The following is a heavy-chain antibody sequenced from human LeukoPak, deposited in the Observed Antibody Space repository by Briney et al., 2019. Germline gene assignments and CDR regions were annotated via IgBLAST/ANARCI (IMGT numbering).Heavy chain of an antibody. V-gene: IGHV3-30*01. CDR3: ARDYGSGSYFDY. J-gene: IGHJ4*02. CDR1: GLTFSSYA. CDR2: ISYDGSNK. Sequence: GRSLRLSCAASGLTFSSYAMHWVRQAPGKGLEWVAVISYDGSNKYYADSVKGRFTISRDNSKNTLYLQMNSLRAEDTAVYYCARDYGSGSYFDYWGQGTLVTVSS. D-gene: IGHD3-10*01.